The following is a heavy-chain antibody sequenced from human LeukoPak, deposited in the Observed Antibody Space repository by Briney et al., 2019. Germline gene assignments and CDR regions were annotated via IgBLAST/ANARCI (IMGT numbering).Heavy chain of an antibody. CDR1: GLTFSSYG. CDR3: AKNLLGSGSYSWYFDL. J-gene: IGHJ2*01. V-gene: IGHV3-23*01. Sequence: YPGGSLRLSCAASGLTFSSYGLSWVRQAPAKGLEWVSSSTGSGGTTHADSVRGRFTISRDNSKSTLYLQMNSLRVEDTAVYYCAKNLLGSGSYSWYFDLWGRGTLVTVSS. D-gene: IGHD1-26*01. CDR2: STGSGGTT.